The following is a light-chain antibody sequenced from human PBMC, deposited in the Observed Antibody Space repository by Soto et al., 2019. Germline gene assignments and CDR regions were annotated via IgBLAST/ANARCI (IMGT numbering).Light chain of an antibody. CDR3: QQYKKWPPDRT. Sequence: EIVMTQSPATLSVSPGERATLSCRASQSVGSNLAWYQQKPGQGPRLLLYGASTRATGIPARFSGSGSGTEFTLTISSLQSEDFSIYFCQQYKKWPPDRTFGQGTKVEIK. J-gene: IGKJ1*01. CDR1: QSVGSN. CDR2: GAS. V-gene: IGKV3-15*01.